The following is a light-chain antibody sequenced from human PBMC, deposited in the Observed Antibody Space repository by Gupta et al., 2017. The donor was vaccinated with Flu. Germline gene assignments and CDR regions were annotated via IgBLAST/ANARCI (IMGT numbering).Light chain of an antibody. V-gene: IGKV3-15*01. J-gene: IGKJ1*01. CDR1: QSISTN. Sequence: EIVMTQSPDTLSVSPGERVTLSCRASQSISTNLAWYQQKPGQPPRLLIYGATTRDSGIPARFSASGSGTEFTLTVSSRQSEDFAVYFCQHYSNWPPWTFGQGTKVDIK. CDR2: GAT. CDR3: QHYSNWPPWT.